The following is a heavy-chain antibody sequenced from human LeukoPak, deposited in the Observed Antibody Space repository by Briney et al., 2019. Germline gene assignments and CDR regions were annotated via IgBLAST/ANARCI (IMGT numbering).Heavy chain of an antibody. CDR3: ARVIAVAGHFDY. V-gene: IGHV4-59*01. CDR1: GGSITSYY. CDR2: IYYSGST. D-gene: IGHD6-19*01. J-gene: IGHJ4*02. Sequence: SETLSLTCTVSGGSITSYYWSWIRQPPGKGLEWIGYIYYSGSTNYNPSPKSRVTISVDTSKNQFSLKLSSVTAADTAVYYYARVIAVAGHFDYWGQGTLVTVSS.